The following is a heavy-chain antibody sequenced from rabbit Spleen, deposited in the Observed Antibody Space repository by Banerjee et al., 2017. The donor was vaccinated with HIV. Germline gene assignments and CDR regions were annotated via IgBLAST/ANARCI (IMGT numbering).Heavy chain of an antibody. D-gene: IGHD1-1*01. CDR1: GIDFSSYG. J-gene: IGHJ3*01. Sequence: ELVESGGGLVQPGESLKLSCKASGIDFSSYGISWVRQAPGKGLEWIACINTATAKGVYASWVNGRFTISKTSSTTVTLQMTSLTAADTATYFCARDASSSGYYRDTRLDLWGPGTLVTVS. CDR3: ARDASSSGYYRDTRLDL. V-gene: IGHV1S45*01. CDR2: INTATAKG.